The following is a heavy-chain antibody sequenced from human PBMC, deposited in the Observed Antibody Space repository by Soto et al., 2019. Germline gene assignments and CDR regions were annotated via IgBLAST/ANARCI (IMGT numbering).Heavy chain of an antibody. J-gene: IGHJ6*02. V-gene: IGHV3-11*01. CDR1: GFTFSDSY. CDR2: ITFSGNTV. Sequence: QVQLVESGGGLVKPGGSLRLSFAASGFTFSDSYMSWIRQAPGKGLEWLSYITFSGNTVYYADSLKGRFTISRDNAKNSLYLQMNRLRAEDTAVYYCARVSWREKYGMDVWGQGTTVTVSS. CDR3: ARVSWREKYGMDV.